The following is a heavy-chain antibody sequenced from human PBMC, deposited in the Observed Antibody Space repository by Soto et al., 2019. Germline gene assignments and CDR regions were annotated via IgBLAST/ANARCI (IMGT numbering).Heavy chain of an antibody. D-gene: IGHD2-15*01. CDR1: GFTFSSYG. V-gene: IGHV3-30*18. J-gene: IGHJ6*02. CDR2: ISYDGSNK. CDR3: AKDLRYCSGGSCYASGFYYGMDV. Sequence: QVQLVESGGGVVQPGRSLRLSCAASGFTFSSYGMHGVRQAPGKGLEWVAVISYDGSNKYYADSVKGRFTISRDNSENALYLQMNSLRAADTAVYYCAKDLRYCSGGSCYASGFYYGMDVWGQGTTVTVSS.